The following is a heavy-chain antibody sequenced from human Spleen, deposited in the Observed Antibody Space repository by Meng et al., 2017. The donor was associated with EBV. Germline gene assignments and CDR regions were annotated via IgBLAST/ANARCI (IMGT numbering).Heavy chain of an antibody. D-gene: IGHD5-18*01. J-gene: IGHJ4*02. CDR1: GGSISSGGYY. CDR3: ARDRGDTNAYDFDY. V-gene: IGHV4-30-4*01. CDR2: IYYSGST. Sequence: RQDSGPGLVKPSQTLSLTCAVSGGSISSGGYYWSWIRQPPGEGLEWIGYIYYSGSTFYNPSLKSRVTISVDTSKNQFSLKVNSVTAADTAVYYCARDRGDTNAYDFDYWGQGTLVTVSS.